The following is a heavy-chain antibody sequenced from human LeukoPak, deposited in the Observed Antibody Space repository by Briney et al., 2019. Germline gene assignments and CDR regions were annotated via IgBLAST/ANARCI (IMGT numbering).Heavy chain of an antibody. CDR1: GFTFSSYS. CDR3: APVEMAIDY. Sequence: GGSLRLSCAASGFTFSSYSMNWVRLAPGKGLEWVSSISSSSSYIYYADSVKSRFTISRDNAKNSLYLQMNSLRAEDTAVYYCAPVEMAIDYWGQATLVTVSS. D-gene: IGHD5-24*01. CDR2: ISSSSSYI. V-gene: IGHV3-21*01. J-gene: IGHJ4*02.